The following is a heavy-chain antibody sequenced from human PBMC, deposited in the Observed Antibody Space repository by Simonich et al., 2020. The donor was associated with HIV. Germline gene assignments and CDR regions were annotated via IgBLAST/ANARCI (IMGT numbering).Heavy chain of an antibody. Sequence: QVQLVQSGAEVKKPGSSVKVSCKASGGTFSSFAISCVRQAPGLGLEWVGGTTPIFGTANYAQMFQGRVTITADESTSTAYMELSSLRSEDTGIYYCARKGGGRGVYYFDYWGQGTLVTVSS. V-gene: IGHV1-69*13. CDR1: GGTFSSFA. D-gene: IGHD3-10*01. J-gene: IGHJ4*02. CDR2: TTPIFGTA. CDR3: ARKGGGRGVYYFDY.